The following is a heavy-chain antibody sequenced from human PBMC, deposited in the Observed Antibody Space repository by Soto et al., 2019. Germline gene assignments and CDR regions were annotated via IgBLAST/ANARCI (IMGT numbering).Heavy chain of an antibody. Sequence: QVDLVQSGAEVKKPGASVTISCKASGSAITRYYIHWVRQAPGRGLEWMGIINPGGGSASYAQTFQDRVTIDKDTSTGTVYIYLRSLRTEDTAVYYCARDTSGWSLNSLAVWRQGTTVNVSS. CDR1: GSAITRYY. V-gene: IGHV1-46*01. D-gene: IGHD6-19*01. J-gene: IGHJ6*02. CDR2: INPGGGSA. CDR3: ARDTSGWSLNSLAV.